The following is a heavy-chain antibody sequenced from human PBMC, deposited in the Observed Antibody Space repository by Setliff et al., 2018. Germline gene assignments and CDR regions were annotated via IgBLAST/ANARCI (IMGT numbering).Heavy chain of an antibody. CDR3: ARTCSGSGCYAGLES. Sequence: PGESLKISCAASGFTLRSYWMSWVRQAPGKGLEWVAVIWDDGVKQYHADSVKGRFTISRDNSKNTLYLQMNSLRPEDTAVYYCARTCSGSGCYAGLESWGQGTPVTVSS. CDR1: GFTLRSYW. D-gene: IGHD2-15*01. CDR2: IWDDGVKQ. J-gene: IGHJ4*02. V-gene: IGHV3-33*08.